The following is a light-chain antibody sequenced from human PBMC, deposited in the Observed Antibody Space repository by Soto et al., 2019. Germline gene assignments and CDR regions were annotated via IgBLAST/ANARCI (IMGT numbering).Light chain of an antibody. V-gene: IGLV2-14*03. CDR2: EVT. CDR1: SSDVGGYDY. J-gene: IGLJ1*01. Sequence: QSALTQPASVSGSPGQSITISCTGTSSDVGGYDYVSWFQQHPGKAPKLIIFEVTTRPSGVSDRFSGSKSGNTASLTISGLQAEDEADYFCTSYRSSTTLYVFGSGTKLTVL. CDR3: TSYRSSTTLYV.